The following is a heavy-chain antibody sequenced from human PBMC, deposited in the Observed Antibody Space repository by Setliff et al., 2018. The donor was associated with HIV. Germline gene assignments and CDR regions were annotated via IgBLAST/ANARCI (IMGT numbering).Heavy chain of an antibody. J-gene: IGHJ3*02. CDR1: GYSFTSYW. CDR3: ARHFATIFGVVYHAFDI. V-gene: IGHV5-51*01. Sequence: GESLKISCKGSGYSFTSYWIGWVRQMPGKGLEWMGIIYPGDSDTRYSPSFQGQVTISADKSISTAYLQWSSLKASDTAMYYCARHFATIFGVVYHAFDIWGQGTMVTVSS. CDR2: IYPGDSDT. D-gene: IGHD3-3*01.